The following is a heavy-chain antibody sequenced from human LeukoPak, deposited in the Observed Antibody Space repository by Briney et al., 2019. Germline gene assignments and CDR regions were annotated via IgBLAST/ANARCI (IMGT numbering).Heavy chain of an antibody. V-gene: IGHV3-30*02. Sequence: GGSLRLSCAASGFILSPYDMHWVRQAPGKGLQWVAVIRKDGSTKYYAESVKGRFTISRDISENTLYLEMNSLTTEDTAVYYCARVLSGGWLASFHVWGQGTMVTVSS. CDR1: GFILSPYD. J-gene: IGHJ3*01. CDR3: ARVLSGGWLASFHV. D-gene: IGHD6-19*01. CDR2: IRKDGSTK.